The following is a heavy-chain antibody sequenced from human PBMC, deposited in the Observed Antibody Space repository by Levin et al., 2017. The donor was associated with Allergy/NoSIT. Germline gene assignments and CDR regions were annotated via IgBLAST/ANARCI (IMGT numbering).Heavy chain of an antibody. CDR3: AKDNVRGSSTTLFDY. CDR2: ISGSGGST. Sequence: SCAASGFIVSSYAMSWVRQAPGKGLEWVSGISGSGGSTYYTDSVKGRFTISRDNSKNTLYLQMNSLRGEDTAVYYCAKDNVRGSSTTLFDYWGQGTLVAVSS. V-gene: IGHV3-23*01. J-gene: IGHJ4*02. CDR1: GFIVSSYA. D-gene: IGHD6-6*01.